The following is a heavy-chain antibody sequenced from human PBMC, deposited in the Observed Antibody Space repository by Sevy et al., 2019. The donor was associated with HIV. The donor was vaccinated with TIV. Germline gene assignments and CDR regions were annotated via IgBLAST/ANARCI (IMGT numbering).Heavy chain of an antibody. Sequence: SQTLSLTCAISGDSVSSYRASWNWIRQSPSSGLEWLGRTYYRSKWFNDYATSVKSRITINADTSKNQFSLQLNSVTPEDTAVYYCAERTNDVYYYGMDVWAQGTTVTVSS. V-gene: IGHV6-1*01. CDR1: GDSVSSYRAS. CDR2: TYYRSKWFN. CDR3: AERTNDVYYYGMDV. J-gene: IGHJ6*02.